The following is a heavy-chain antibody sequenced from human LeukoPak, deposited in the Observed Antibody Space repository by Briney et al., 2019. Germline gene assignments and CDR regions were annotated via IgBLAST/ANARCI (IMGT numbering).Heavy chain of an antibody. V-gene: IGHV4-39*01. CDR1: GGSISSSSYY. D-gene: IGHD6-13*01. Sequence: SETLSLTCTVPGGSISSSSYYWGWIRQPPGKGLEWIGSIYYSGSTYYNPSLKSRVTISVDTSKNQFSLKLSSVTAADTAVYYCARPPLPPRTYSSSWYYFDYWGQGTLVTVSS. CDR3: ARPPLPPRTYSSSWYYFDY. J-gene: IGHJ4*02. CDR2: IYYSGST.